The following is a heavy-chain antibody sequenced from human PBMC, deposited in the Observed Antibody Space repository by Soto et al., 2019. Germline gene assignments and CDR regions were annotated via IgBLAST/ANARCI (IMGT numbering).Heavy chain of an antibody. CDR2: ISSSSSTI. D-gene: IGHD3-10*01. J-gene: IGHJ4*02. V-gene: IGHV3-48*01. Sequence: PGGSLRLSCAASGFTFSSYSMNWVRQAPGKGLEWVSYISSSSSTIYYADSVKGRFTISRDNAKNSLYLQMNSLRAEDTAVYYCARDGNYYGSGSYSYFDYWGQGTLVTVSS. CDR3: ARDGNYYGSGSYSYFDY. CDR1: GFTFSSYS.